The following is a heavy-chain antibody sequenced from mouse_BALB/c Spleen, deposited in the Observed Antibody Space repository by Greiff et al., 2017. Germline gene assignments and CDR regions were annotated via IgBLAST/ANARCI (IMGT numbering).Heavy chain of an antibody. CDR2: INPSTGYT. V-gene: IGHV1-7*01. CDR1: GYTFTSYW. Sequence: VQLQQSGAELAKPGASVKMSCKASGYTFTSYWMHWVKQRPGQGLEWIGYINPSTGYTEYNQKFKDKATLTADKSSSTAYMQLSSLTSEDSAVYYCARDSGSSSDYWGQGTTLTVSS. D-gene: IGHD1-1*01. CDR3: ARDSGSSSDY. J-gene: IGHJ2*01.